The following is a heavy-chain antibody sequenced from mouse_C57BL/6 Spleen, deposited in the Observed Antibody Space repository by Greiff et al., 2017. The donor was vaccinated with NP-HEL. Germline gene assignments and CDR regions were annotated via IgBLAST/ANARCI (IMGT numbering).Heavy chain of an antibody. Sequence: VKLMESGAELARPGASVKLSCKASGYTFTSYGISWVKQRTGQGLEWIGEIYPRSGNTYYNEKFKGKATLTADKSSSTAYMELRSLTSEDSAVYFCARRDFAYWGQGTLVTVSA. CDR3: ARRDFAY. CDR1: GYTFTSYG. CDR2: IYPRSGNT. V-gene: IGHV1-81*01. J-gene: IGHJ3*01.